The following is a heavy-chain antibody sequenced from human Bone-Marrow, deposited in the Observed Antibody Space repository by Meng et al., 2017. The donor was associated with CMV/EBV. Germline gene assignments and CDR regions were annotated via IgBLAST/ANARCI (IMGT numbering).Heavy chain of an antibody. CDR3: ARGPVPDFDY. Sequence: SETLSLTCAVYGGSFSGYYWSWIRQPPGKGLEWIGEINHSGNTNYNPSLKSRVTISVDTSKNQFSLKLSSVTAADTAVYYCARGPVPDFDYWGQGTLVTVSS. CDR1: GGSFSGYY. CDR2: INHSGNT. V-gene: IGHV4-34*01. J-gene: IGHJ4*02.